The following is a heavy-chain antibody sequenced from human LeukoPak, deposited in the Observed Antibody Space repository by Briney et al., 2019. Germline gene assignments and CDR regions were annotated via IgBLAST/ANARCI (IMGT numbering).Heavy chain of an antibody. D-gene: IGHD6-13*01. Sequence: SETLSLTCTVSGGSISSYYWSWIRQPPGKGLEWIGYIYYSGSTNYNPSLKGRVTISVDTSKNQFSLKLSSVTAADTAVYYCARGDYSSSWGYWGQGTLVTVSS. V-gene: IGHV4-59*12. CDR2: IYYSGST. J-gene: IGHJ4*02. CDR1: GGSISSYY. CDR3: ARGDYSSSWGY.